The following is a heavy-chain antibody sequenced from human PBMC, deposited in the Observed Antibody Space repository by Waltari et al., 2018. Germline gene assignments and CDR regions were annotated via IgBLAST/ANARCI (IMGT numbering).Heavy chain of an antibody. CDR1: GHIFSNHG. CDR3: ARDDADSSNFGGF. J-gene: IGHJ4*02. D-gene: IGHD6-13*01. CDR2: IYPYSGNT. V-gene: IGHV1-18*01. Sequence: QLVQSGAEVKKPGASVTVSCKASGHIFSNHGITWVRKAPGQGLAWMGWIYPYSGNTKYEQSLQGRVTLTTDTSTTTAYMEIRSLRSDDTAIYYCARDDADSSNFGGFWGQGTLVTVSS.